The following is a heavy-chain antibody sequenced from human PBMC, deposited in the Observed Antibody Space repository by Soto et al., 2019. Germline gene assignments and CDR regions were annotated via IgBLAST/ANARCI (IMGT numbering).Heavy chain of an antibody. J-gene: IGHJ4*02. D-gene: IGHD3-3*01. CDR2: ISGSGGST. Sequence: EVQLLESGGGLVQPGGSLRLSCAASGFTFSSYAMSWVRQAPGKGLEWVSAISGSGGSTHYADSVKGRFTISRDNSKNTLSLQMNSLRAEDTAVYYCAKVQAGRDFWSGSYGGGVDYWGQGTLVTVSS. CDR1: GFTFSSYA. CDR3: AKVQAGRDFWSGSYGGGVDY. V-gene: IGHV3-23*01.